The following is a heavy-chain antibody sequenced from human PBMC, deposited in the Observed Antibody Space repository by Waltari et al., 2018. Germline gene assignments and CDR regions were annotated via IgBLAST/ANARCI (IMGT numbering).Heavy chain of an antibody. CDR1: GGSISSSSYS. V-gene: IGHV4-39*07. Sequence: QLQLQESGPGLVKPSETLSLTCTVSGGSISSSSYSWGWIRQPPGKGLEWIGSIYYSGSTYYNPSLKSRVTISVDTSKNQFSLKLSSVTAADTAVYYCARELPSYYYDSSGSEGDYWGQGTLVTVSS. CDR2: IYYSGST. J-gene: IGHJ4*02. CDR3: ARELPSYYYDSSGSEGDY. D-gene: IGHD3-22*01.